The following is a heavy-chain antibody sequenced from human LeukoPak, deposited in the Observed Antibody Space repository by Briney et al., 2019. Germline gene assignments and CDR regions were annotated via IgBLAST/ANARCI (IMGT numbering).Heavy chain of an antibody. D-gene: IGHD4-17*01. CDR3: ARDRSYGDFAWGY. Sequence: GGSLRLSCAASGFTVSSNLMTWVRQAPGKGLEWVSVISSGGTTYYEDSVKGRFTISRHISKNTVYLQMNSLRAEDTAVYYCARDRSYGDFAWGYWGQGTLVTVSS. CDR1: GFTVSSNL. CDR2: ISSGGTT. J-gene: IGHJ4*02. V-gene: IGHV3-53*04.